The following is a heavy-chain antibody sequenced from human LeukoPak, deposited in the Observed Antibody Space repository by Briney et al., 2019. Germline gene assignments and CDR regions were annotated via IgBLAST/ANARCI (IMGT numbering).Heavy chain of an antibody. V-gene: IGHV3-30*18. Sequence: GRSLRLSCAASGFTFSSYGMHWVRQAPGKGLEWVAVISYGGSNKYYADSVKGRFTISRDNSKNTLYLQMNSLRAEDTAVYYCAKNLRGDYLLSYFAYWGQGTLVTVSS. CDR1: GFTFSSYG. D-gene: IGHD4-17*01. CDR2: ISYGGSNK. CDR3: AKNLRGDYLLSYFAY. J-gene: IGHJ4*02.